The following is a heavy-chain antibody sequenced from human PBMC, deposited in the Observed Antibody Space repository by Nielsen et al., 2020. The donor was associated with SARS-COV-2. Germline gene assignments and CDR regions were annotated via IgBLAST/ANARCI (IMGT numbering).Heavy chain of an antibody. V-gene: IGHV3-33*01. CDR2: IWYDGSNK. D-gene: IGHD1-1*01. CDR1: GFTFSGYG. Sequence: GESLKISCAASGFTFSGYGMHWVRQAPGKGLEWVAVIWYDGSNKYYADSVKGRFTISRDNSKNTLFLQMNNLRAEDTAVYYCARGRCTSYNCAKLGGYMDVWGKGTTVTVSS. CDR3: ARGRCTSYNCAKLGGYMDV. J-gene: IGHJ6*03.